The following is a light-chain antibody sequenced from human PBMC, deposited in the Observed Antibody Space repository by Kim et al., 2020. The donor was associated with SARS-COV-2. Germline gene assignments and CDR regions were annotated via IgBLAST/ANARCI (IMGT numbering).Light chain of an antibody. J-gene: IGKJ2*01. V-gene: IGKV1-5*03. CDR2: QTS. CDR3: QQYNRYPYI. CDR1: QSIGTW. Sequence: SAFIGDRVTITCRASQSIGTWLAWYQQKPGKAPKLLIYQTSRLESAVPSTFSGSGSGAEFTLTISSLQPDDFATYYCQQYNRYPYIFGQGTKLEI.